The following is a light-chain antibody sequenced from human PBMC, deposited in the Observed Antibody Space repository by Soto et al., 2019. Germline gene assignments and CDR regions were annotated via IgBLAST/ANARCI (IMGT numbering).Light chain of an antibody. Sequence: IPMTQSRFSVAASVGDRVTITCLAIQGISSWLAWYQQKPGKAPKLLIFGASSLQSGVPSRFSGNGSGTDFTLTISSLQPEDFATYSCQQTNSFPLTFGQGTLLEI. J-gene: IGKJ5*01. CDR2: GAS. CDR1: QGISSW. V-gene: IGKV1D-12*01. CDR3: QQTNSFPLT.